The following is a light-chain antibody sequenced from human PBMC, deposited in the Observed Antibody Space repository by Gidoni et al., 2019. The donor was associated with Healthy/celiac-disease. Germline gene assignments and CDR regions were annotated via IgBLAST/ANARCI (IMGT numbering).Light chain of an antibody. CDR1: QSISSY. J-gene: IGKJ4*01. Sequence: DIQMTQSPSSLSASVGDRVTITCRASQSISSYLNWYQQKPGKAPKLLIYAASSLQSGVPSRFSGSGSGTDFTLTISSLQPEDIATYYCQQSYSTFLTFXGXTKVEIK. CDR3: QQSYSTFLT. V-gene: IGKV1-39*01. CDR2: AAS.